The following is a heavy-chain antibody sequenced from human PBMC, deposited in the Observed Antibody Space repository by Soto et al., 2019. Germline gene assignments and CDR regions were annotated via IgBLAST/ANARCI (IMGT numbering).Heavy chain of an antibody. CDR3: AREARRYYDRSGYPAR. V-gene: IGHV1-18*01. CDR2: ISTSNGDA. Sequence: GASVKVSCKASGYTFTSYGISWVRQAPGQGLEWMGWISTSNGDAGYAQKLQGRVTMTTDTFTSTAYMELRSLRSDDTAVYYCAREARRYYDRSGYPARWGQGTLVPVSS. CDR1: GYTFTSYG. J-gene: IGHJ4*02. D-gene: IGHD3-22*01.